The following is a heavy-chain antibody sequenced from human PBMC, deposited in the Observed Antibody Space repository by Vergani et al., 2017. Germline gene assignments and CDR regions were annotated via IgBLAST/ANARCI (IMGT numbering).Heavy chain of an antibody. Sequence: QVQLVESGGGVVQPGRSLRLFCSASGFTFSSYAMHWVRQAPGKGLEWVAVISYDGSNKYYADSVKGRFTISRDNSKNTLYLQMNSLRAEDTAVYYCARSPRGYTAMGTAYYYYMDVWGKGTTVTVSS. CDR2: ISYDGSNK. J-gene: IGHJ6*03. CDR1: GFTFSSYA. CDR3: ARSPRGYTAMGTAYYYYMDV. D-gene: IGHD5-18*01. V-gene: IGHV3-30-3*01.